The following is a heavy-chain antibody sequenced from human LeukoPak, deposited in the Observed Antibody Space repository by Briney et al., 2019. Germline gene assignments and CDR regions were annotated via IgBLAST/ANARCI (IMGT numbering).Heavy chain of an antibody. CDR2: IYYSGST. V-gene: IGHV4-39*07. CDR3: ASTYCGGDCYRPHYYYYYYMDV. J-gene: IGHJ6*03. Sequence: SETLSLTCTVSGGSISSSSYYWGWIRQPPGKGLEWIGSIYYSGSTYYNPSLKSRVTISVDTSKNQFSLKLSPVTAADTAVYYCASTYCGGDCYRPHYYYYYYMDVWGKGTTVTVSS. D-gene: IGHD2-21*01. CDR1: GGSISSSSYY.